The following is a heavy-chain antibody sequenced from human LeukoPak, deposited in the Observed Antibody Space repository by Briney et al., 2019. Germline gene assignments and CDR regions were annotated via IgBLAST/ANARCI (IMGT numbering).Heavy chain of an antibody. D-gene: IGHD6-6*01. V-gene: IGHV1-18*01. CDR2: ISAHNGNT. CDR3: ARDDEYITSRY. Sequence: ASVMVSCKASGYTFTSYGFSWVRQAPGQGLEWMGWISAHNGNTDYAQKVQGRVTMTTDTSTSTAYMELRSLRSDDTAIYYCARDDEYITSRYWGQGTLVTVSS. CDR1: GYTFTSYG. J-gene: IGHJ4*02.